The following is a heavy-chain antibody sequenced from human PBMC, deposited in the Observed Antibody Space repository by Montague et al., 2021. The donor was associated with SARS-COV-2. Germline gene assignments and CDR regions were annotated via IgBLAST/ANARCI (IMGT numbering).Heavy chain of an antibody. CDR1: GGSISSSNW. J-gene: IGHJ4*02. D-gene: IGHD3-10*01. Sequence: SETLSLTCAVSGGSISSSNWWSWVRRPPGKGLEWIGEIYHSGSTXXNPSLESRVTISVDKSKNQFSLKLSSVTAADTAVYYCASRGAGWFGSNPERFDYWGQGTLVTVSS. V-gene: IGHV4-4*02. CDR2: IYHSGST. CDR3: ASRGAGWFGSNPERFDY.